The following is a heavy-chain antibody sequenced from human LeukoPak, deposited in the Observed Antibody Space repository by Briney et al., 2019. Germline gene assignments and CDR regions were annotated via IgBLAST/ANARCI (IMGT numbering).Heavy chain of an antibody. CDR1: GFTFSSYE. Sequence: PGGSLRLSCAASGFTFSSYEMNWVRQAPGKGLEWVSYISSSGSTIYYADSVKGRFTISRDNAKNSLYLQMNSLRAEDTAVYYCVPDRPIVVVTPDWGQGTLVTVSS. D-gene: IGHD3-22*01. V-gene: IGHV3-48*03. J-gene: IGHJ4*02. CDR3: VPDRPIVVVTPD. CDR2: ISSSGSTI.